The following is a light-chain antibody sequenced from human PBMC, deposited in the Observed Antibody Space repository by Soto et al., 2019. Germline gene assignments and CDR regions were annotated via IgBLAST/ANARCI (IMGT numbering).Light chain of an antibody. Sequence: QAVVTQPPSASGTPGQRVTISCSGSSSTIGSNTVNWYQQLPVTAPKLLIYSNNQRPSGVPDRFSGSKSGTSASLAISGLQSEDEADYYCAAWDDSLNGGVFGGGTKLTVL. CDR2: SNN. V-gene: IGLV1-44*01. CDR3: AAWDDSLNGGV. J-gene: IGLJ2*01. CDR1: SSTIGSNT.